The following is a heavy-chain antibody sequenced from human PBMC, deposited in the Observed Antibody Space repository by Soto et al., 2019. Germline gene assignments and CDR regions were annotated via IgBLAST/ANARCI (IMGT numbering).Heavy chain of an antibody. CDR1: GGSLSSSSSY. J-gene: IGHJ4*02. CDR3: ARHRVPTVYDPIPGCFDS. CDR2: MSYSGST. D-gene: IGHD5-12*01. Sequence: QLQLQESGPGLVKPSETLSLTCTVSGGSLSSSSSYWGWIRQPPGKGLEWIGSMSYSGSTYHNPSLKSRVTLSVDTSQSRFSLKLTSVTAADTALYYCARHRVPTVYDPIPGCFDSWGQGILVTASS. V-gene: IGHV4-39*01.